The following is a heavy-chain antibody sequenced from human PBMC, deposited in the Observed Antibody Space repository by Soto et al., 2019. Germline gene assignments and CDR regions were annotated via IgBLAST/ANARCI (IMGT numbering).Heavy chain of an antibody. Sequence: GASVKVSCKASGYTFTSYGISWVRQARGQGLEWMGWISAYNGNTNYAQKLQGRVTMTTDTSTSTAYMELRSLRSDDTAVYYCARGPYNWNYRTVRSDAFDIWGQGTMVTVSS. J-gene: IGHJ3*02. CDR2: ISAYNGNT. D-gene: IGHD1-7*01. CDR1: GYTFTSYG. V-gene: IGHV1-18*04. CDR3: ARGPYNWNYRTVRSDAFDI.